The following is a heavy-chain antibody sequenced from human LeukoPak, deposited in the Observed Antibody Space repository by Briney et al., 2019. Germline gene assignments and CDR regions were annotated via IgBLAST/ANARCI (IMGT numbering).Heavy chain of an antibody. J-gene: IGHJ5*02. CDR3: ARKLSGSGSFNWFDP. V-gene: IGHV1-8*01. Sequence: ASVRVSCKASGYTFTSYDINWVRQATGQGLEWMGWMNPNSGNAGYAQKFQGRVTMTRNTSISTAYMELSSLRSEDTAVYYCARKLSGSGSFNWFDPWGQGTLVTVCS. CDR2: MNPNSGNA. CDR1: GYTFTSYD. D-gene: IGHD3-10*01.